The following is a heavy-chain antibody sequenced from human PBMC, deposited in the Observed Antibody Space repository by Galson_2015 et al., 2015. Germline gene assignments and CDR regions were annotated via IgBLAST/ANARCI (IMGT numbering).Heavy chain of an antibody. V-gene: IGHV3-11*01. CDR3: ARDRNGGKRAGAFDI. J-gene: IGHJ3*02. CDR1: GFTFSDYY. CDR2: ISSSGSTI. D-gene: IGHD4-23*01. Sequence: SLRLSCAASGFTFSDYYMSWIRQAPGKGLEWVSYISSSGSTIYYADSVKGRFTISRYNAKNSLYLQMNSLRAEDTAVYYCARDRNGGKRAGAFDIWGQGTMVTVSS.